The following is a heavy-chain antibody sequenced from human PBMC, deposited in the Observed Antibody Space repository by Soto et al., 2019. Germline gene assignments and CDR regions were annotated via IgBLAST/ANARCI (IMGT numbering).Heavy chain of an antibody. CDR2: IYHTGST. Sequence: SETLSLTCTVSGDSITNNGYYWAWIRQPPGKGLEWIGHIYHTGSTYYNPSLKSRVTMSVDTSKNQFSLKVPSVTAADTAVYYCATLPRLFVIRGRFDPWGQGTLVTVSS. J-gene: IGHJ5*02. D-gene: IGHD2-21*01. CDR3: ATLPRLFVIRGRFDP. V-gene: IGHV4-39*01. CDR1: GDSITNNGYY.